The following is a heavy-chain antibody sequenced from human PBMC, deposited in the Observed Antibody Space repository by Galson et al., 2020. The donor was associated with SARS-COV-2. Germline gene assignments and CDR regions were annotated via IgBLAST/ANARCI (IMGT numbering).Heavy chain of an antibody. J-gene: IGHJ4*02. D-gene: IGHD5-12*01. CDR1: GGSISRYY. Sequence: SETLSLTCTVSGGSISRYYWSWIRQPPGKGLEYIGYVYYSGSTDYTPSLKSRVTISVDTSKNQFSLKLTSVTAADTALYYCARGPTRYYFDYWGQGILVTVSS. V-gene: IGHV4-59*13. CDR3: ARGPTRYYFDY. CDR2: VYYSGST.